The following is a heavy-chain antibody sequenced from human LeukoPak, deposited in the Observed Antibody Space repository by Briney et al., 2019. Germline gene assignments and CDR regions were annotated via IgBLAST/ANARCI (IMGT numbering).Heavy chain of an antibody. Sequence: GESLKISCKGSGYSFTSYWIGWVRQMPGKGLEGMGIIYPGGSDTRYSPSFQGQVTISADKSISTAYLQWSSLKASDTAMYYCARGGRDSYARDYFDYWGQGTLVTVSS. CDR3: ARGGRDSYARDYFDY. D-gene: IGHD5-18*01. J-gene: IGHJ4*02. V-gene: IGHV5-51*01. CDR2: IYPGGSDT. CDR1: GYSFTSYW.